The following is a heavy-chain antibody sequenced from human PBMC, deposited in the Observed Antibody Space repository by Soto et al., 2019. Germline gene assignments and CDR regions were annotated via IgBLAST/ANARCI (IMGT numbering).Heavy chain of an antibody. J-gene: IGHJ4*02. CDR1: GFSLSTRGVG. CDR2: IYWDDDK. CDR3: APQGGGDRILDY. V-gene: IGHV2-5*02. Sequence: SGPTLVNPTQTLTLTCTFSGFSLSTRGVGVGWIRQPPGKALEWLAIIYWDDDKRYSPSLKSRLTITKDTSKNQVVLTMTNMDPVAPTPFFRAPQGGGDRILDYWGQGTLVTVSS. D-gene: IGHD3-16*01.